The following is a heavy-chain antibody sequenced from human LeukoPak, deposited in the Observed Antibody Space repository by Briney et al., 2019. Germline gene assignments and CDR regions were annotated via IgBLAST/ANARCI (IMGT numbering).Heavy chain of an antibody. D-gene: IGHD2-2*02. J-gene: IGHJ4*02. Sequence: ASVKVSCKATGGTFSSYAINWVRQAAGQGLAWMGCMHPNSGNTGYAQKFQGRVTMTRTTSISTAYMELGSLTSEDTAVYYCTRGSQNCASASCYNFWGQGNLVTVSS. CDR1: GGTFSSYA. V-gene: IGHV1-8*02. CDR3: TRGSQNCASASCYNF. CDR2: MHPNSGNT.